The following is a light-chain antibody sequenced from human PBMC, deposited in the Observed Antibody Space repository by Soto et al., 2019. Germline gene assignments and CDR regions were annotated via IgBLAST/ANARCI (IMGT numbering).Light chain of an antibody. CDR2: SAA. V-gene: IGKV1-39*01. Sequence: DIDMTKYPSCLSASVGERVTITCRAGKSISSYLNWYQQKPGKAPKVLIYSAASLQSGVPSRFSGSGSGTDFTLTISSLQPEEFATYYCQQSYSTLGTFGRGTKVDIK. CDR1: KSISSY. J-gene: IGKJ4*01. CDR3: QQSYSTLGT.